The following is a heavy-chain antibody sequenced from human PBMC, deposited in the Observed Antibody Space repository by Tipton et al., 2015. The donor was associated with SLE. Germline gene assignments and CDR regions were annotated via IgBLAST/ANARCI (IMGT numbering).Heavy chain of an antibody. J-gene: IGHJ3*02. Sequence: LRLSCAVYGGSFSGYYWSWIRQPPGKGLEWIGEINHSGSTNYNPSLKSRVTISVDTSKNQFSLKLSSVTAADTAVYYCARGRDRSAFDIWGQGTMVPVSS. CDR1: GGSFSGYY. CDR2: INHSGST. V-gene: IGHV4-34*01. CDR3: ARGRDRSAFDI. D-gene: IGHD2-15*01.